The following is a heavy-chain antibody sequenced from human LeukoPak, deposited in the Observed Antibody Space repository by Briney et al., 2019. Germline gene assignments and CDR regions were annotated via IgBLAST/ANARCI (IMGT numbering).Heavy chain of an antibody. CDR2: MNPNSGNT. J-gene: IGHJ4*02. D-gene: IGHD2-15*01. Sequence: ASVKVSCKASGYTFTSCDINWVRQATGQGLEWMGWMNPNSGNTGYGQSFQGRITMTRDISTGTAYMELSSLTSEDTAIYYCTRGSSGRRDNWGQGTLVTVSA. V-gene: IGHV1-8*01. CDR1: GYTFTSCD. CDR3: TRGSSGRRDN.